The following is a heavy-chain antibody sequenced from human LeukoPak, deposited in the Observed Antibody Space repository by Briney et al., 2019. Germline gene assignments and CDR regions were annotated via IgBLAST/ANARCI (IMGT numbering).Heavy chain of an antibody. CDR3: ARVALRPNPEFDP. CDR1: GFTFSSYS. D-gene: IGHD2-21*01. J-gene: IGHJ5*02. V-gene: IGHV3-21*01. Sequence: GGSLRLSCAASGFTFSSYSMNWVRQAPGKGLEWVSSISSSSSYIYYADSVEGRFTASRDNAENSMYLQMNSLRAEDTAVYYCARVALRPNPEFDPWGQGTLVTVSS. CDR2: ISSSSSYI.